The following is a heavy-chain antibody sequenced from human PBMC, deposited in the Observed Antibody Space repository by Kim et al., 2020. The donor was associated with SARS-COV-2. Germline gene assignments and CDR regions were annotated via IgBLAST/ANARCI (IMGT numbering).Heavy chain of an antibody. J-gene: IGHJ5*02. CDR3: ATAGVVVAANWFDP. V-gene: IGHV1-24*01. D-gene: IGHD2-15*01. Sequence: YAQKFQGRVTMTEDTSTDTAYMELSSLRSEDTAVYYCATAGVVVAANWFDPWGQGTLVTVSS.